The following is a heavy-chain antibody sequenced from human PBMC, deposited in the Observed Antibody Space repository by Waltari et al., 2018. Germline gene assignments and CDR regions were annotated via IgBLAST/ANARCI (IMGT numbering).Heavy chain of an antibody. Sequence: EVQLVESGVGLVKPGGSLRLSCSASGFISNTFAMNWVRQAPGKGLEWVSSISSRSTYIYYADSVKGRFTISRDNARSSLFLQMNSLRAEDTAVYYCARDEGGQYQGDFDYWGQGTLVSVSS. V-gene: IGHV3-21*01. D-gene: IGHD3-16*01. CDR3: ARDEGGQYQGDFDY. CDR2: ISSRSTYI. CDR1: GFISNTFA. J-gene: IGHJ4*02.